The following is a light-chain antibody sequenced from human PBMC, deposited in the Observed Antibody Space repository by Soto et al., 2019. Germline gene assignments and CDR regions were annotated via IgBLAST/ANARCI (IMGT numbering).Light chain of an antibody. CDR1: PSVSSTY. Sequence: IVLTQSPGTLFLSPGERATLSCRASPSVSSTYLAWYQQKPGQAPRLLIYGASSRATGIPDRVSGRGSGTDFTLTISRLEPEDFAVYFCQQYGSSWTFGQGTKVDI. V-gene: IGKV3-20*01. CDR2: GAS. J-gene: IGKJ1*01. CDR3: QQYGSSWT.